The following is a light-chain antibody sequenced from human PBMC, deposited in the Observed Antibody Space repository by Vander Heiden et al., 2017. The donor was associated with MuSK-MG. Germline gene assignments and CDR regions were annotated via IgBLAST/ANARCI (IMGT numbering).Light chain of an antibody. CDR1: SSDVGGFNF. CDR3: SSYAGSNNWV. J-gene: IGLJ3*02. V-gene: IGLV2-8*01. CDR2: EVT. Sequence: QSALTQPPSASGSPGQSVTISCTGTSSDVGGFNFVSWYQQHPGKAPKLMIFEVTERPSGVPDRFSGSKSGNTASLTVSGLQAEDEAHYYCSSYAGSNNWVFGGGTKLTGL.